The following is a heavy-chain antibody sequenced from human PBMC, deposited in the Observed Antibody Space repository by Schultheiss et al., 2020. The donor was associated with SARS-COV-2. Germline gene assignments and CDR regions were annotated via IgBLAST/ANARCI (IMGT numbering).Heavy chain of an antibody. CDR3: AREIDRIAFDS. D-gene: IGHD2/OR15-2a*01. V-gene: IGHV4-4*02. J-gene: IGHJ4*02. CDR2: IYYSGST. CDR1: GGSISSSNW. Sequence: SETLSLTCAVSGGSISSSNWWSWVRQPPGKGLEWIGSIYYSGSTYYNPSLKSRVTISVDTSKNQFSLKLSSVTAADTAVYYCAREIDRIAFDSWGQGTLVTVSS.